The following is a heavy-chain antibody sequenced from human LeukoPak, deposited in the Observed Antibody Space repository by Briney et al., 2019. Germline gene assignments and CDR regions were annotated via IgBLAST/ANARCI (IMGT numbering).Heavy chain of an antibody. Sequence: PGGSLRLSCAASGFTFDEYGMNWVRQAPEKGLEWVSGINWNSASTNYADSVQGRFTISRDNAKNSLFLQMSSLRAEDTALYFCARGGYSYGYAGVSPHYMAIWGKGTMVTVSS. CDR3: ARGGYSYGYAGVSPHYMAI. CDR2: INWNSAST. CDR1: GFTFDEYG. V-gene: IGHV3-20*04. J-gene: IGHJ6*03. D-gene: IGHD5-18*01.